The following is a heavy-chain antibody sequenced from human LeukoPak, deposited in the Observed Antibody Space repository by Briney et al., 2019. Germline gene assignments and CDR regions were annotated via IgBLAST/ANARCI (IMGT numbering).Heavy chain of an antibody. CDR3: ARAEKWSSSWGYWYFDL. V-gene: IGHV4-59*01. Sequence: SETLSLTCTVSGGSISSYYWSWIRQPPGKGLEWIGYIYYSGSTNYNPSLKSRVTISVDTSKNQFSLKLSSVTAADTAVYYCARAEKWSSSWGYWYFDLWGRGTLVTVSS. J-gene: IGHJ2*01. CDR2: IYYSGST. CDR1: GGSISSYY. D-gene: IGHD6-13*01.